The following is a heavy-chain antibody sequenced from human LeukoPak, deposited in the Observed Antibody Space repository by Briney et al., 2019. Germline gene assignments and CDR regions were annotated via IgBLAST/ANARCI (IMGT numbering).Heavy chain of an antibody. Sequence: GASVKVSCKASGYTFTSYGISWVRQAPGQGLEWMGWIGAYNGNTNYAQKLQGRVTMTTDTSTSTAYMELRSLRSDDTAVYYCARDRCIVGATGAEEFDYWGQGTLVTVSS. CDR3: ARDRCIVGATGAEEFDY. V-gene: IGHV1-18*01. CDR2: IGAYNGNT. J-gene: IGHJ4*02. D-gene: IGHD1-26*01. CDR1: GYTFTSYG.